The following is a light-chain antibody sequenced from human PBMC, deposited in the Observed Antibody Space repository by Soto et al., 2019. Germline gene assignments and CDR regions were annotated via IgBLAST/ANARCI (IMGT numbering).Light chain of an antibody. CDR2: GGS. V-gene: IGKV3-20*01. CDR1: QNIRGNE. Sequence: EVVLTQSPGALSLSPGEGVTLSCRASQNIRGNELAWYRQKRGQAPRLLIYGGSSRAEGIPDRFSGRGTGSNFTLTISRLEPEASAVYYCQAYGTSHPWTFGQGTKLEIK. J-gene: IGKJ1*01. CDR3: QAYGTSHPWT.